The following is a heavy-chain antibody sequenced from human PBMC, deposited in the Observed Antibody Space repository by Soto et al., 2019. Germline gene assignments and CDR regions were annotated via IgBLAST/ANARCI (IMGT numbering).Heavy chain of an antibody. V-gene: IGHV3-23*01. CDR3: AKGQNQGVTGSSTGMDV. J-gene: IGHJ6*02. CDR1: GFTFSSYA. CDR2: ISGSGDST. Sequence: GGSLRLSCAASGFTFSSYAMSWVRQAPGKGLEWVSAISGSGDSTYYADSVKGRFTISRDSSKNTLYLQMNSLRAEDTAVYYCAKGQNQGVTGSSTGMDVWGQGITVTVSS. D-gene: IGHD2-2*01.